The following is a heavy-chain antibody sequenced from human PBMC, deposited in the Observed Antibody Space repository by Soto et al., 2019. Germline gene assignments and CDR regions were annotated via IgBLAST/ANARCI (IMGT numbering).Heavy chain of an antibody. CDR2: IWYDGSNK. Sequence: GGSLRLSCAASGFTFSSYGMHWVRQAPGKGLEWVAVIWYDGSNKYYADSVKGRFTISRDNSKNTLYLQMNSLRAEDTAVYYCARDPRHGRAYYYYYYGMDVWGQGTTVTVSS. V-gene: IGHV3-33*01. CDR1: GFTFSSYG. CDR3: ARDPRHGRAYYYYYYGMDV. J-gene: IGHJ6*02. D-gene: IGHD1-1*01.